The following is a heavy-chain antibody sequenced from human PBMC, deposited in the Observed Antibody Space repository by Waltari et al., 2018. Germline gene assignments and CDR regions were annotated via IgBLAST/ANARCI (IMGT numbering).Heavy chain of an antibody. CDR2: INSDGSST. Sequence: EVQLVESGGGLVQPGGSLRLPCAASGFTFSSHWMYWVRQTPGKGLGWVSGINSDGSSTSYADSVKGRVTISRDNAKNTLYLQMNSLRAEDTAVYYCVRDSSGTYWGQGTQVTVSS. V-gene: IGHV3-74*01. CDR3: VRDSSGTY. D-gene: IGHD3-22*01. CDR1: GFTFSSHW. J-gene: IGHJ4*02.